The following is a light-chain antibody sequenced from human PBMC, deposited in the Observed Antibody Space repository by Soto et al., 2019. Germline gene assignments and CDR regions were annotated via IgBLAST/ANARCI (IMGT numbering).Light chain of an antibody. CDR2: EVS. CDR3: SSSTSNSSLKI. J-gene: IGLJ2*01. V-gene: IGLV2-14*01. CDR1: SSDVGRYKF. Sequence: QSALTQPASVSGSPGQSITISCTGTSSDVGRYKFVSWYQQYPGKAPLLMMYEVSKRPSGVSNRFSGSKSGTTASLTISGLQTEDEAIYYCSSSTSNSSLKIFGGGTKVTVL.